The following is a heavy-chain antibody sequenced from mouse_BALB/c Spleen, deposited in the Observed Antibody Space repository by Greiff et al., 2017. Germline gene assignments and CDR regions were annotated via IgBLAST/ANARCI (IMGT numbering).Heavy chain of an antibody. CDR3: ARERGYDGEYYAMDY. J-gene: IGHJ4*01. V-gene: IGHV1S137*01. CDR2: ISTYYGDA. Sequence: QVQLQQSGAELVRPGVSVKISCKGSGYTFTDYAMHWVKQSHAKSLEWIGVISTYYGDASYNQKFKGKATMTVDKSSSTAYMELARLTFEDSAIYYCARERGYDGEYYAMDYWGQGTSVTVSS. CDR1: GYTFTDYA. D-gene: IGHD2-2*01.